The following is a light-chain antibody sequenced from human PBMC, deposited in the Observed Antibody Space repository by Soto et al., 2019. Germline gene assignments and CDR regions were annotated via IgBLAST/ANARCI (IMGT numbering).Light chain of an antibody. CDR1: QSVSSN. J-gene: IGKJ2*01. Sequence: EIVMTQSPANLSVSPGERATLACRASQSVSSNLAWYQQKPGQGPRLLIYGASTRATGIPARFSGSGSGTEFTLTISSLQSEDFAVYYCQQYNKWPPYTFGQGNKVAIK. CDR2: GAS. V-gene: IGKV3-15*01. CDR3: QQYNKWPPYT.